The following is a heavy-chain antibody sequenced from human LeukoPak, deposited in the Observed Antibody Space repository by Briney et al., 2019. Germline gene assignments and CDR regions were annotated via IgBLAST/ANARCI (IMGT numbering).Heavy chain of an antibody. J-gene: IGHJ4*02. CDR2: ISRNGGST. V-gene: IGHV3-64D*06. D-gene: IGHD6-6*01. Sequence: GGSLRLSCSASGFTFSSYAMPWVRQAPGRGLEYVSGISRNGGSTYYADSVKGRFTISRDNSKNTLYLQMSSLRAEDTAVYYCVKDLTEYSSSSDYWGQGTLVTVSS. CDR1: GFTFSSYA. CDR3: VKDLTEYSSSSDY.